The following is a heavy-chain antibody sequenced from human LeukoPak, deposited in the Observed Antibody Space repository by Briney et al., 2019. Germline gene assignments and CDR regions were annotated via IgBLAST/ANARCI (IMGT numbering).Heavy chain of an antibody. CDR3: ARENGDYGRGGPIGY. Sequence: PGGSLRLSCAASGFSFSDYYMAWIRPAPGKGVEWVSYISSSGSYTIYADSVKGRFTISRDNAMTSLYLQAYSLRAEDTAVYDCARENGDYGRGGPIGYWGQGTLVTVSS. CDR2: ISSSGSYT. D-gene: IGHD4-17*01. J-gene: IGHJ4*02. V-gene: IGHV3-11*05. CDR1: GFSFSDYY.